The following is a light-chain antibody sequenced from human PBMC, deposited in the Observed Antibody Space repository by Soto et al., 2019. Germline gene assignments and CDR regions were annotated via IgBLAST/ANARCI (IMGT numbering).Light chain of an antibody. CDR2: KDS. V-gene: IGLV3-25*02. CDR3: QSADSSGTYYV. Sequence: SYELTQPPSVSVSPGQTARITCSGDAVPKQYAYWYQQKPGQAPVLVIYKDSERPSGIPEQFSGSSSGTTVTLTISGVQAEDEADYYCQSADSSGTYYVFXTGTKLTVL. J-gene: IGLJ1*01. CDR1: AVPKQY.